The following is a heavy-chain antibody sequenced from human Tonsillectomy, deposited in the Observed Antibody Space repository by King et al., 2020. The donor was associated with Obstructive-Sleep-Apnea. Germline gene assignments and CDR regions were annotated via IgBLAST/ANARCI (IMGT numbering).Heavy chain of an antibody. CDR1: GGSISSSSYY. J-gene: IGHJ4*02. CDR2: IYYSGST. CDR3: AGLPSSGWYEYFDY. Sequence: QLQESGPGLVKPSETLSLTCTVSGGSISSSSYYWGWIRQPPGKGLEWIGSIYYSGSTYYNPSLKSRVTISVDTSKNQFSLQLSSVTAADTAVYYCAGLPSSGWYEYFDYWGQGTLVTVSS. V-gene: IGHV4-39*01. D-gene: IGHD6-19*01.